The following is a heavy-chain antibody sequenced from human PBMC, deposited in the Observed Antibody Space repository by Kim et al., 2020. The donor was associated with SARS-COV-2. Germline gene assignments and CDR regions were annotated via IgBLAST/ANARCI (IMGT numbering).Heavy chain of an antibody. Sequence: GGSRRLSCSASGFTFSSYEMNWVRQAPGKGLEWVSYISSSGSTIYYADSVKGRFTISRDNAKNSLYLQMNSLRAEDTAVYYCAREVVAHNGMDVWGQGTTVTVSS. J-gene: IGHJ6*02. D-gene: IGHD2-15*01. CDR2: ISSSGSTI. V-gene: IGHV3-48*03. CDR1: GFTFSSYE. CDR3: AREVVAHNGMDV.